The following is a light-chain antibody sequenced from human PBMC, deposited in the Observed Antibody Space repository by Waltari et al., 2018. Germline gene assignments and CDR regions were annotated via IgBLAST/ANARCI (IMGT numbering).Light chain of an antibody. J-gene: IGKJ4*01. V-gene: IGKV1-39*01. CDR2: AAS. CDR1: QSIRNY. CDR3: EQSYDIPT. Sequence: DIQMTQTPSSLSASVGDGVTIACRTSQSIRNYLNWYQQKPGKAPKLLIYAASTLRSGVPSRFSGSGSGTDFTLTISSLQPEDFATYYCEQSYDIPTFGGGTKVEIK.